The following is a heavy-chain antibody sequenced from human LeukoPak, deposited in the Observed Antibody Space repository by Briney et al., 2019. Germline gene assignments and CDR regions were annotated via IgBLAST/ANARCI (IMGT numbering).Heavy chain of an antibody. CDR1: GFSFSSHI. CDR3: VKESDGFDI. Sequence: GGSLRLSCAASGFSFSSHIMTWVRQAPGKGLEWVAVISRDSSYIHYAESVKGRFTIHRDNSKNTLYLEMSSLRAEDTAVYFCVKESDGFDIWGQGTTVTVSS. J-gene: IGHJ3*02. CDR2: ISRDSSYI. V-gene: IGHV3-30*15.